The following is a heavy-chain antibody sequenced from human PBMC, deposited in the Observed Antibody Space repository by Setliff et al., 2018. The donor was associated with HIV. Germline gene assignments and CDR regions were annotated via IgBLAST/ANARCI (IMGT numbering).Heavy chain of an antibody. J-gene: IGHJ6*02. CDR3: ARGHCSGTNCYGVDYYGMDV. V-gene: IGHV4-59*02. D-gene: IGHD2-2*01. CDR2: LYYSGNT. CDR1: GASVNSHY. Sequence: SETLSLTCTVSGASVNSHYWAWIRQPPGKGLEWIGSLYYSGNTNYNPSLKSRVTISADTSKNQFSVKLTSVTAADTAVYYCARGHCSGTNCYGVDYYGMDVWGQGTTVTVSS.